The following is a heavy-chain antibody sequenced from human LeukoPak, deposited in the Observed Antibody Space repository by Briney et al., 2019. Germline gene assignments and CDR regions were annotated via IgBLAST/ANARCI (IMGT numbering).Heavy chain of an antibody. CDR1: GFTFGSYP. Sequence: GGSLRLSCTASGFTFGSYPMTWVRQAPGKGLEWVSYISSSSTTIFYADSVKGRFTISRDSAKDSLYLQMNSLRADDTAVYYCARAPLGGDCFDYWGQGTLVTVSS. J-gene: IGHJ4*02. CDR3: ARAPLGGDCFDY. D-gene: IGHD3-10*01. CDR2: ISSSSTTI. V-gene: IGHV3-48*04.